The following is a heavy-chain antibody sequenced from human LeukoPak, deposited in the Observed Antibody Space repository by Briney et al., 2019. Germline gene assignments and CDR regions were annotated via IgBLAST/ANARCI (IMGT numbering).Heavy chain of an antibody. V-gene: IGHV1-2*02. CDR1: GYTFTGYY. CDR2: INPNSGGT. CDR3: ARDPRSVAGRSDY. J-gene: IGHJ4*02. Sequence: ASVKVSCKASGYTFTGYYMHWVRQAPGQGLEWMGWINPNSGGTNYAQKFQGRVTMTRDTSINTAYMELSRLRSDDTAVYYCARDPRSVAGRSDYWGQGTLVTVSS. D-gene: IGHD6-19*01.